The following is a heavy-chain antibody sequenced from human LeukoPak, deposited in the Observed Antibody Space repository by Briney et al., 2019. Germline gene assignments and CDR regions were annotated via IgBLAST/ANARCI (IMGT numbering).Heavy chain of an antibody. D-gene: IGHD6-13*01. V-gene: IGHV1-69*13. J-gene: IGHJ4*02. CDR3: ARDVAAAGPPCFDY. Sequence: SVKVSCKASGGTFSSYAISWVRQAPGQGLEWMGGIIPIFGTANYAQKFQGRVTITADESTSTAYMELSSLRSGDTAVYYCARDVAAAGPPCFDYWGRGTLVTVSS. CDR1: GGTFSSYA. CDR2: IIPIFGTA.